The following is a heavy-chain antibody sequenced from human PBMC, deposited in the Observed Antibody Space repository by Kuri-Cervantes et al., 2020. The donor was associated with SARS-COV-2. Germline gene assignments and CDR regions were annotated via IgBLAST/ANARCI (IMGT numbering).Heavy chain of an antibody. CDR2: IWYDGENE. Sequence: GESLKISCSASGFTFSGYGMHWVRQAPGKGLEWVAVIWYDGENEYYAGSVKGRFTISRDNSKNTVSLHMNSLRAEDTAMYYCARGAANYYYMDVWGKGTTVTVSS. CDR1: GFTFSGYG. V-gene: IGHV3-33*01. J-gene: IGHJ6*03. D-gene: IGHD3-16*01. CDR3: ARGAANYYYMDV.